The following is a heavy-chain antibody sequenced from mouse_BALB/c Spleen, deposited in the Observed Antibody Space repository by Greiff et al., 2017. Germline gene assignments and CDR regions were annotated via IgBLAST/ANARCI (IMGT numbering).Heavy chain of an antibody. V-gene: IGHV1-18*01. CDR3: ARGNYGYDGDFDD. J-gene: IGHJ2*01. D-gene: IGHD2-2*01. CDR1: GYTFTDYN. CDR2: INPNNGGT. Sequence: VQLQQSGPELVKPGASVKIPCKASGYTFTDYNMDWVKQSHGKSLEWIGDINPNNGGTIYNQKFKGKATLTVDKSSSTAYMELRSLTSEDTAVYYCARGNYGYDGDFDDWGQGTTLTVSS.